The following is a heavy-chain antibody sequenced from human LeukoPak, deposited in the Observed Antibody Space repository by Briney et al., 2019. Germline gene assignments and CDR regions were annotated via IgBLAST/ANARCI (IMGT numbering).Heavy chain of an antibody. CDR3: AKVFSDCSGGSCYWSEFDY. V-gene: IGHV3-33*06. Sequence: GGSLRLSCAASGFTFSSYGMHWVRQAPGKGLEWVAVIWYDASNKYYADSVKGRFTISRDNSKNTLYLQMNSLRAEDTAVYYCAKVFSDCSGGSCYWSEFDYWGQGTLVTVSS. D-gene: IGHD2-15*01. CDR1: GFTFSSYG. CDR2: IWYDASNK. J-gene: IGHJ4*02.